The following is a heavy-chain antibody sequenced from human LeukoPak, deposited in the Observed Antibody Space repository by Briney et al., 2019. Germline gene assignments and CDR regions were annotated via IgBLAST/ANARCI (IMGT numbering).Heavy chain of an antibody. CDR3: ARGANHPFDP. V-gene: IGHV4-59*01. Sequence: PSETLSLTCTVSGDSISPYCWSWIRQPPGKGLEWIGYVYYSGSTNYNPSLESRVTISLDTSKRQFALNLNSVTAADTAVYYCARGANHPFDPWGQGTLVTVSS. J-gene: IGHJ5*01. CDR1: GDSISPYC. CDR2: VYYSGST. D-gene: IGHD1-14*01.